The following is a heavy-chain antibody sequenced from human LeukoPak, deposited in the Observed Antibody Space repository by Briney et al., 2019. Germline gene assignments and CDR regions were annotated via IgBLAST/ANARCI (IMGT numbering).Heavy chain of an antibody. CDR2: ISWNSGSI. Sequence: GRSLRLSCAASGFTFDDYAMHWVRQAPGKGLEWVSGISWNSGSIGYADSVKGRFTISRDNAKNSLYLQMNSLRAEDTAVYYCAKTYYYDSSGGGGQGTLVTVSS. D-gene: IGHD3-22*01. V-gene: IGHV3-9*01. J-gene: IGHJ4*02. CDR1: GFTFDDYA. CDR3: AKTYYYDSSGG.